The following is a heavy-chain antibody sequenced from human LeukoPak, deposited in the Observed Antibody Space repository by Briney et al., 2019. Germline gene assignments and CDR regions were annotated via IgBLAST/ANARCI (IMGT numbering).Heavy chain of an antibody. J-gene: IGHJ4*02. CDR2: ISGSGGNT. Sequence: GESLRLSCAASGFTFSSYAMNWVRQAPGKGLEWVSAISGSGGNTYYADSVKGRFTISRDNSKNTLYLQMNSLRAEDTAVYYCAKGTMGRGFGYWGQGTLVTVSS. CDR1: GFTFSSYA. CDR3: AKGTMGRGFGY. V-gene: IGHV3-23*01. D-gene: IGHD3-10*01.